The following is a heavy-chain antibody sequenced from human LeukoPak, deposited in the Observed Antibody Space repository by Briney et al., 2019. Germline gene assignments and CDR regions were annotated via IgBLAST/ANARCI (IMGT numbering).Heavy chain of an antibody. CDR2: IRSQANNYAT. CDR1: GFTFSSYA. V-gene: IGHV3-73*01. CDR3: LSLDYDILTGSPQG. Sequence: GGSLRLSCAASGFTFSSYAMHWVRQAAGKGLEWVGRIRSQANNYATAYAASVKGRFTISRDDSDNTAYLQMSSLTSEDTAVYYCLSLDYDILTGSPQGWGQGTLVTVSS. D-gene: IGHD3-9*01. J-gene: IGHJ4*02.